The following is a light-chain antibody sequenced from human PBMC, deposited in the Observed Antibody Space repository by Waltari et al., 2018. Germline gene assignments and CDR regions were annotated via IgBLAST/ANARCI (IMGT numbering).Light chain of an antibody. CDR3: HQYFSPHWT. J-gene: IGKJ1*01. CDR1: QNVLYNSNNKYY. Sequence: DIVLTQSPDFLVVSLGERATINCKASQNVLYNSNNKYYLGWYQQKPGPPPKLLIYWASTRDSGVPDRFSGTGSGTDFTLTISSLQAEDVAVYYCHQYFSPHWTFGQGTKVEIK. V-gene: IGKV4-1*01. CDR2: WAS.